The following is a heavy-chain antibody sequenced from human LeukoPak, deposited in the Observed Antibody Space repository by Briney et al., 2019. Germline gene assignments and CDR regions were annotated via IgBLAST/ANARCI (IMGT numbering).Heavy chain of an antibody. V-gene: IGHV3-53*01. D-gene: IGHD2-2*01. CDR2: IYSGGTT. Sequence: GGSLRLSCAASGFTVNSNYMSWVRQAPGKGLEWVSVIYSGGTTYYADSVKGRFIISRDNSKNTLYLQMNSLRAEDTAVYYCARDPAYCVSTGCYPTEIWGQGTLVTVSS. CDR3: ARDPAYCVSTGCYPTEI. J-gene: IGHJ4*02. CDR1: GFTVNSNY.